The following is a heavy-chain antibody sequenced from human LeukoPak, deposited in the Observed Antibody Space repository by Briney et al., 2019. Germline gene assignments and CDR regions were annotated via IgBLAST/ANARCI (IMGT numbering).Heavy chain of an antibody. Sequence: GGSLRLSCGASGFTFSSYAMSWVRQAPGKGLEWVSVISGSGGSTNYADSVKGRFTISRDNSKNTLYLQMNGLRAEDTAAYYCAKGRYYVSKSDSLDYWGQGTLVTVSS. V-gene: IGHV3-23*01. D-gene: IGHD3-10*01. CDR3: AKGRYYVSKSDSLDY. CDR2: ISGSGGST. CDR1: GFTFSSYA. J-gene: IGHJ4*02.